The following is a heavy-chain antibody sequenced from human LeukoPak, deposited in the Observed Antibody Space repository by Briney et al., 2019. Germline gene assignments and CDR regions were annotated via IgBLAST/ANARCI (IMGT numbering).Heavy chain of an antibody. Sequence: GGSLRLSCAASGFTFSSYEMNWVRQALGKGLEWVSYISSSGSTIYYADSVKGRFTISRDNAKNSLYLQMNSLRAEDTAVYYCAREYDYGDCFDYWGQGTLVTVSS. CDR3: AREYDYGDCFDY. D-gene: IGHD4-17*01. CDR2: ISSSGSTI. CDR1: GFTFSSYE. V-gene: IGHV3-48*03. J-gene: IGHJ4*02.